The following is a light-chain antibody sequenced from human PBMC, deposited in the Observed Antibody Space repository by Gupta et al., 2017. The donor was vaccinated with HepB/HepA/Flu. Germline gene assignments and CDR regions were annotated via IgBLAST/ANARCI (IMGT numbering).Light chain of an antibody. J-gene: IGKJ4*01. CDR1: QSVSNNN. Sequence: EIVLTQSPGTLSLSPGERATLSCRASQSVSNNNLAWYQQKFGQAPRLHIYGAFTRATGIPDRFSGSGSGTDFSLTISRLEAEDFAVYYCQQYAISPVTFGGGTNVEIK. V-gene: IGKV3-20*01. CDR3: QQYAISPVT. CDR2: GAF.